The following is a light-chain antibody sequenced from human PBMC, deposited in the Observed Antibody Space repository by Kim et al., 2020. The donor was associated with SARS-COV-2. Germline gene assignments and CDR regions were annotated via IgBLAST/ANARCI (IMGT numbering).Light chain of an antibody. CDR3: QTWDTGSGV. CDR2: QNT. Sequence: VARGRTASITCSGDELGSKYVCWYQQKPGQSPMLVIYQNTKRPSGIPERFSGSNSGDAATLTISGAQAVDEADYFCQTWDTGSGVFGGGTKVTVL. J-gene: IGLJ3*02. CDR1: ELGSKY. V-gene: IGLV3-1*01.